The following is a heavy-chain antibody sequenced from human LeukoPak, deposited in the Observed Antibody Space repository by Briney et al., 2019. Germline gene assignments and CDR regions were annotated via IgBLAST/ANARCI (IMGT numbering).Heavy chain of an antibody. J-gene: IGHJ6*04. CDR2: ISSSSSTI. D-gene: IGHD3-10*02. Sequence: PGGSLRLSCAASGFTFSSYEMNWVRQAPGKGLEWLSYISSSSSTIYYADSVKGRFTISRDNAKNSLYLQMNSLRAEDTAVYYCAELGITMIGGVWGKGTTVTISS. CDR3: AELGITMIGGV. V-gene: IGHV3-48*03. CDR1: GFTFSSYE.